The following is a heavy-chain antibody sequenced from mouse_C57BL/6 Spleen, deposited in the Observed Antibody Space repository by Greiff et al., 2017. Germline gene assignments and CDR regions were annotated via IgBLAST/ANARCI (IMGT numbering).Heavy chain of an antibody. J-gene: IGHJ3*01. Sequence: QVQLQQPGAELVMPGASVKLSCKASGYTFTSYWMHWVKQRPGQGLEWIGVIDPSDSYTNYNQKFKGKSTLTVDKSSSTAYMQLSSLTSEDSAVYYCARGGNYRAWFAYWGQGTLVTVSA. CDR3: ARGGNYRAWFAY. CDR2: IDPSDSYT. CDR1: GYTFTSYW. V-gene: IGHV1-69*01. D-gene: IGHD2-1*01.